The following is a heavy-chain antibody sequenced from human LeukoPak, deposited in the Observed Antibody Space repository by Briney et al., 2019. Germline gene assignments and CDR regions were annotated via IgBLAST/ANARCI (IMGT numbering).Heavy chain of an antibody. CDR3: AREVVMARNHYYYYYMDV. J-gene: IGHJ6*03. D-gene: IGHD3-22*01. CDR2: IYYSGST. CDR1: GGSISSSSYY. Sequence: PSETLSLTCTVSGGSISSSSYYWGWIRQPPGKGLEWIGSIYYSGSTYYNPSLKSRVTISVDTSKNQFSLKLSSVTAADAAVYYCAREVVMARNHYYYYYMDVWGKGTTVTISS. V-gene: IGHV4-39*07.